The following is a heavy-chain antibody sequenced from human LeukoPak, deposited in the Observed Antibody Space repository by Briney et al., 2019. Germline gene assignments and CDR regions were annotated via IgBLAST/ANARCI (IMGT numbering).Heavy chain of an antibody. CDR3: ARDGSYRGAWFDP. CDR2: IYYSGRT. D-gene: IGHD1-26*01. J-gene: IGHJ5*02. Sequence: TSETLSLTCAVFGGSISSDGYSWSWIRQPRGKGLEWIGFIYYSGRTYYNPSLKSRLTISVDTSKNQFSLKLSSVTAADTAVYYCARDGSYRGAWFDPWGQGTLVTVSS. CDR1: GGSISSDGYS. V-gene: IGHV4-30-4*07.